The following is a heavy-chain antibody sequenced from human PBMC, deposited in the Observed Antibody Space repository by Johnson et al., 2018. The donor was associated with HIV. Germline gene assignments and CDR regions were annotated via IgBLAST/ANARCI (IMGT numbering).Heavy chain of an antibody. Sequence: QVQLVESGGGVVRPGGSLRLSCVASKFTFSDYYMSWIRQAPGKGLEWVSYISSSGSTIYYADSVKGRFTISRDHAKNSLYLQMNSLRAEDTAVYYCARALKRIAAADDAFDIWGQGTVVTVSS. D-gene: IGHD6-13*01. CDR1: KFTFSDYY. J-gene: IGHJ3*02. CDR3: ARALKRIAAADDAFDI. CDR2: ISSSGSTI. V-gene: IGHV3-11*04.